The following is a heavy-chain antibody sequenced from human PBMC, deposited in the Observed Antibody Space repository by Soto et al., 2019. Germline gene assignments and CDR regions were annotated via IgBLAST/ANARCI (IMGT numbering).Heavy chain of an antibody. Sequence: EVQLLESGGGLVQPGGSLRLSCAASGFTLSGYVMSWVRQAPGKGLEWVSSISGSGDDTYYADSVKGRFTISRDNSKNTLYLQMNSLRAEDTAVYYCAKDDCTNGVCYSDDACDIWGQGTMVTVSS. V-gene: IGHV3-23*01. D-gene: IGHD2-8*01. CDR2: ISGSGDDT. CDR1: GFTLSGYV. J-gene: IGHJ3*02. CDR3: AKDDCTNGVCYSDDACDI.